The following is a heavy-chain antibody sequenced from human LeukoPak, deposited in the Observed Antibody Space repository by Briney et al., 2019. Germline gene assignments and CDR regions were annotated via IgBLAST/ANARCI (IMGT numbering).Heavy chain of an antibody. V-gene: IGHV3-30-3*01. CDR1: GFTFSTFA. CDR2: ISYNESYN. CDR3: ARGWGGSSWPFDY. Sequence: GGSLRLSCTGSGFTFSTFAMHWVRQAPGKGLEWVALISYNESYNDYSDSVKGRFTISRDNSKNTLYLQMNSLRLEDAAVYYCARGWGGSSWPFDYWGQGTLVTVSS. D-gene: IGHD6-13*01. J-gene: IGHJ4*02.